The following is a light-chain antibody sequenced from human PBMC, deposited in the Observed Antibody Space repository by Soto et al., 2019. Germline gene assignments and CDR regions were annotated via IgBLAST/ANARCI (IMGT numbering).Light chain of an antibody. CDR2: AAS. J-gene: IGKJ1*01. Sequence: EIHMTQYQSSLSASVGDRVTLTCRASQSISSYLNWYHQKPGKAPKLLIYAASSLQSGVQSRFSGSGSGTDFTLTISSLQPEDFATYYCQQSYSTPRTFAQGTKV. V-gene: IGKV1-39*01. CDR1: QSISSY. CDR3: QQSYSTPRT.